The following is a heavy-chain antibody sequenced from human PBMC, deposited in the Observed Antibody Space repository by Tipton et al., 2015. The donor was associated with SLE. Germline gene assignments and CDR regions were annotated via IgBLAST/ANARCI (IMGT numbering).Heavy chain of an antibody. CDR1: GGSISSYY. J-gene: IGHJ1*01. CDR3: ATSRPWGVITQYFHH. V-gene: IGHV4-59*07. CDR2: IYYSGST. Sequence: TLSLTCTVSGGSISSYYWSWIRQPPGKGLEWIGYIYYSGSTNYNPSLKSRVTISVDTSKNQFSLKLSSVTAADTAVYFCATSRPWGVITQYFHHWGQGTVVIVSS. D-gene: IGHD3-10*01.